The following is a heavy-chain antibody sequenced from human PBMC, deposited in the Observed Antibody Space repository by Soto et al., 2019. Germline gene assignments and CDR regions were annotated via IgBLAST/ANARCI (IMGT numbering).Heavy chain of an antibody. J-gene: IGHJ5*02. CDR2: ISAYNGNT. CDR3: ARGGADFWTNNWFDP. D-gene: IGHD3-3*01. V-gene: IGHV1-18*01. CDR1: GYTFTSYG. Sequence: SVKVSFRASGYTFTSYGISWVRQAPGQGLEWMGWISAYNGNTNYAQKLQGRVTMTTDTSTSTAYMELRSLRSDDTAVYYCARGGADFWTNNWFDPWGQGTLVTVSS.